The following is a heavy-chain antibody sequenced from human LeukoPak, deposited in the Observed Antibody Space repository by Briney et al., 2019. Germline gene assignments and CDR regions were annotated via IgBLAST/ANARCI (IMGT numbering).Heavy chain of an antibody. J-gene: IGHJ4*02. CDR2: IYHSGST. CDR1: GYSISSGYY. V-gene: IGHV4-38-2*02. D-gene: IGHD4-17*01. CDR3: ASSRSPGDYGFDY. Sequence: PSETLSLTCTVSGYSISSGYYWGWIRQPPGKGLEWIGGIYHSGSTYYNPSLKSRLTISVDTSKNQFSLKLSSVTAADTAVYYCASSRSPGDYGFDYWGQGTLVTVSS.